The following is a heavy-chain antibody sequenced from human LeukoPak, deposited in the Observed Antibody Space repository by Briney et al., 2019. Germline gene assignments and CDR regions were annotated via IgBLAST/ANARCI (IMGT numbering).Heavy chain of an antibody. D-gene: IGHD1-26*01. CDR2: IRYDGSNK. Sequence: PGGSLRLSCAASGFTFSSYGMHWVRQAPGKGLEWVAFIRYDGSNKYYTDSVKGRFTISRDSSKNTLYLQMNSLRAEDTAVYYCAKSRGESRGASNYWGQGTLVTVSS. V-gene: IGHV3-30*02. J-gene: IGHJ4*02. CDR3: AKSRGESRGASNY. CDR1: GFTFSSYG.